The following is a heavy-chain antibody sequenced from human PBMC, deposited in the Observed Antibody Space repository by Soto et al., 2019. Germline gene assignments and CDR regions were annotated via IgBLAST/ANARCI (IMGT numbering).Heavy chain of an antibody. J-gene: IGHJ4*02. CDR2: ISDTGSNT. D-gene: IGHD6-6*01. Sequence: GGSLRLSCAASGFTFGNYGMNWVRQAPGKGLEWVSSISDTGSNTFYADLVKGRSTISRDNSKSSLYLQMNSLRADDTALYFCAKRVAYSSSSAFFDNWGQGIQVTVSS. V-gene: IGHV3-23*05. CDR3: AKRVAYSSSSAFFDN. CDR1: GFTFGNYG.